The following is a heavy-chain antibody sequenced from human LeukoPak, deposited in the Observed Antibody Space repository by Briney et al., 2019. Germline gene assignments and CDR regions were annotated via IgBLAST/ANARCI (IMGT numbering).Heavy chain of an antibody. D-gene: IGHD3-22*01. Sequence: PSETLSLTCTVSGASISGYLWTWIRQPPGKGLEWIGYVYDNGGTKYHPSFTGRVSISVDVSKNQFSLKLTSVLAADTADYFCARLSDYDVDTSHYMDVWGKGTTVTVSS. J-gene: IGHJ6*03. CDR2: VYDNGGT. V-gene: IGHV4-59*01. CDR3: ARLSDYDVDTSHYMDV. CDR1: GASISGYL.